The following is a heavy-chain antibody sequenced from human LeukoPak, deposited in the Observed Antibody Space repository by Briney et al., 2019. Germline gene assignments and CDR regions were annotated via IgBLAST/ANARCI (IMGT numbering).Heavy chain of an antibody. D-gene: IGHD2-2*01. V-gene: IGHV1-2*02. CDR3: VRYCEISSCYQGHYQH. CDR1: GYTFTAYY. CDR2: INPNSGGT. Sequence: PGGSLRLSCAASGYTFTAYYMHWVRQAPGQGLEWMGWINPNSGGTYYTQKFQGRVTLTTDTSISTAYVELSRLTSDDTAVYYCVRYCEISSCYQGHYQHWGQGTLVTVSS. J-gene: IGHJ1*01.